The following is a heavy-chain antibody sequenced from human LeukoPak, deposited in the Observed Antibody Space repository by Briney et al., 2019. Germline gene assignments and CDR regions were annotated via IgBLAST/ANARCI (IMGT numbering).Heavy chain of an antibody. CDR3: AKVSGYDYCFDY. D-gene: IGHD5-12*01. J-gene: IGHJ4*02. Sequence: GGSLRLSCAASGFTFEDYGMSWVRQAPGKGLEWVSAISGSGGSTYYADSVKGRFTISRDNSKNTLYLQMNSLRAEDTAVYYCAKVSGYDYCFDYWGQGTLVTVSS. CDR1: GFTFEDYG. V-gene: IGHV3-23*01. CDR2: ISGSGGST.